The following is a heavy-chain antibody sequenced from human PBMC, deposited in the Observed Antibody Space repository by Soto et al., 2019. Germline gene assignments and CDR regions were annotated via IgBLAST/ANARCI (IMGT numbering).Heavy chain of an antibody. Sequence: EVQLVESGGGLVQPGGSLRLSCAASGFTFSSYWMSWVRQAPGKGLEWVANIKQDGSEKYYVDSVKGRFTISRDNAKNSLYLQMNSLRAEDTAVYYCARDRVDTAMVTGHYGMDVWGQGTTVTVSS. V-gene: IGHV3-7*03. D-gene: IGHD5-18*01. J-gene: IGHJ6*02. CDR3: ARDRVDTAMVTGHYGMDV. CDR1: GFTFSSYW. CDR2: IKQDGSEK.